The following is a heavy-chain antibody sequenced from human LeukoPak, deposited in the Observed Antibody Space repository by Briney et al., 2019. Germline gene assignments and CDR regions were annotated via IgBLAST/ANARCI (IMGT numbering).Heavy chain of an antibody. V-gene: IGHV1-8*03. D-gene: IGHD3-22*01. CDR1: GYTFTNYD. Sequence: GASVKVSCKASGYTFTNYDINWVRQVTGQGLEWMGWMNPNSGNTVNAQKFQGRVTSTRDTSIGTAYMELSSLRSDDTAVYYCARRSDYYDSSAYYYWGQGTLVTVSS. J-gene: IGHJ4*02. CDR2: MNPNSGNT. CDR3: ARRSDYYDSSAYYY.